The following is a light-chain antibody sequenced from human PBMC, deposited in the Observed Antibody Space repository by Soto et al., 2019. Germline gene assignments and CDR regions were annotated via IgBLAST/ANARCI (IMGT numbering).Light chain of an antibody. V-gene: IGLV2-14*01. CDR2: EVS. CDR1: RSDVGGYNY. CDR3: SSYTSSSTLYV. Sequence: QSGRTQPASVSGSPGQSITISCTGTRSDVGGYNYVSWYQQHPGKAPKLMIYEVSNRPSGVSNRFSGSKSGNTASLTISGLQAEDEADYYCSSYTSSSTLYVFGTGTKVTVL. J-gene: IGLJ1*01.